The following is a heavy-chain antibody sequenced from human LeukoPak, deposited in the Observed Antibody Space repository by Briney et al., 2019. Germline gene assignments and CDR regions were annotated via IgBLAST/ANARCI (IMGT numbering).Heavy chain of an antibody. CDR3: ARHKYYYDSIVHFPHGAFDI. Sequence: SETLSLTCTVSGDSISSYYWSWIRQPPGKGLEWVGYIYYSAYNNYNTHLRSRVTISVHTPKHQFSLKLNAVTAADTSVYYCARHKYYYDSIVHFPHGAFDIWAQGTRHSVPS. CDR1: GDSISSYY. D-gene: IGHD3-22*01. J-gene: IGHJ3*02. V-gene: IGHV4-59*08. CDR2: IYYSAYN.